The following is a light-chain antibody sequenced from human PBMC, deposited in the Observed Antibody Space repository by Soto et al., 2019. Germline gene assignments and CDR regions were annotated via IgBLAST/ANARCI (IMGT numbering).Light chain of an antibody. J-gene: IGKJ1*01. CDR2: DAS. V-gene: IGKV1-5*01. CDR1: QNINTW. Sequence: DIQMTQSPSTLSASVGDRVTIACRASQNINTWLAWYQQRPGKAPKLLIYDASSLESGVPSRFSGSGYGTEFTLNISSLQPDDFASYYCNQYKGIRTFGQGTKV. CDR3: NQYKGIRT.